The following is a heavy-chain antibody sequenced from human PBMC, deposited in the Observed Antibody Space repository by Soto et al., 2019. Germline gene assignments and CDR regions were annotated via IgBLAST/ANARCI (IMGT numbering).Heavy chain of an antibody. CDR3: ARDNDRLQLGGNYYYIRDV. CDR2: IIPLFRTP. V-gene: IGHV1-69*12. D-gene: IGHD4-4*01. CDR1: GGTFSSSA. J-gene: IGHJ6*02. Sequence: QVQLVQSGAEMKEPGSSVKVSCKTSGGTFSSSAISWLRQAPGQGLEWMGGIIPLFRTPDYAQKFQGRVTIAADESTSTAYMERSSLRSEDTAVYYCARDNDRLQLGGNYYYIRDVGGQGTTITVSS.